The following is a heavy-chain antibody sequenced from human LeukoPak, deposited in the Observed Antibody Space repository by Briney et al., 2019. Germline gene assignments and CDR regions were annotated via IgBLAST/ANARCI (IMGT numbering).Heavy chain of an antibody. CDR1: GGTFSSYA. J-gene: IGHJ4*02. CDR3: ARGGPHDGDYPFDY. Sequence: SVKVSCKASGGTFSSYAISWVRQAPGQGLEWMGRIIPIFGTANYAQKFQGRVTITTDESTSTAYMELSSLRSEDTAVYYCARGGPHDGDYPFDYWGQGTLVTVSS. CDR2: IIPIFGTA. V-gene: IGHV1-69*05. D-gene: IGHD4-17*01.